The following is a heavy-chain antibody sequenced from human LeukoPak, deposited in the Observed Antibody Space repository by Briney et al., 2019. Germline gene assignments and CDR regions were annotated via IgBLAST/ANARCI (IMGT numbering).Heavy chain of an antibody. CDR3: ARDKRQERWPDY. D-gene: IGHD5-24*01. CDR1: GFTLSSYS. Sequence: GGSLRLSCAASGFTLSSYSMSWVRQAPGKGLEWVSSISSSSNYIYYADSVKGRFTISRDNAKNSLYLQMDSLRAEATAVYYCARDKRQERWPDYWGQGTLVTVSS. CDR2: ISSSSNYI. V-gene: IGHV3-21*01. J-gene: IGHJ4*02.